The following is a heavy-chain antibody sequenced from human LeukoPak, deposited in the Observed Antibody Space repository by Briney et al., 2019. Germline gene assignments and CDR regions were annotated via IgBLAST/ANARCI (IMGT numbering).Heavy chain of an antibody. Sequence: ASVKVSCKVSGYTLTELSMHWVRQAPGKGLEWRGGFDPEDGETIYAQKFQGRVTMTEDTSTDTAYMELSSLRSEDTAVYYCATGIIVGATTLNDYWGQGTLVTVSS. V-gene: IGHV1-24*01. J-gene: IGHJ4*02. CDR3: ATGIIVGATTLNDY. CDR1: GYTLTELS. D-gene: IGHD1-26*01. CDR2: FDPEDGET.